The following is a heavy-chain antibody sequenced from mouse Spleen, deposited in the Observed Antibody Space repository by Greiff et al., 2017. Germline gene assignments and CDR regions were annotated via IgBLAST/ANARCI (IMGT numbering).Heavy chain of an antibody. CDR2: IYPGSGST. J-gene: IGHJ4*01. CDR1: GYTFTSYW. Sequence: VQLQQPGAELVKPGASVKMSCKASGYTFTSYWITWVKQRPGQGLEWIGDIYPGSGSTNYNEKFKSKATLTVDTSSSTAYMQLSSLTSEDSAVYYCARWGMITTDYYAMDYWGQGTSVTVSS. CDR3: ARWGMITTDYYAMDY. V-gene: IGHV1-55*01. D-gene: IGHD2-4*01.